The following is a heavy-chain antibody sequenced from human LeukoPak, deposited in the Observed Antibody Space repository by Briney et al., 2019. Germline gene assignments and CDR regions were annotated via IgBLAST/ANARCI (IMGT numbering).Heavy chain of an antibody. D-gene: IGHD3-22*01. CDR1: GFTFSSYS. CDR3: ARARVEYYDSSGYHDMIDY. J-gene: IGHJ4*02. V-gene: IGHV3-48*04. CDR2: ISSSSSTI. Sequence: GGSLRLSCAASGFTFSSYSMNWVRQAPGKGLEWVSYISSSSSTIYYADSVKGRFTISRDNAKNSLYLQMNSLRAEDTAVYYCARARVEYYDSSGYHDMIDYWGQGTLVTVSS.